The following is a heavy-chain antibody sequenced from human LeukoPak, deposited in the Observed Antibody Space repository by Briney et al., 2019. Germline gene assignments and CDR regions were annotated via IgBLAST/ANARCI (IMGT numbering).Heavy chain of an antibody. J-gene: IGHJ3*02. V-gene: IGHV3-30*04. Sequence: PGGSLRLSCAASGFTFSSYAMHWVRQAPGKGLEWVAVISYDGSNKYYADSVKGRFTISRDNSKNTLYLQMNSLRAEDTAVYYCARDRLGYCSGGSCRAFDIWGQGAMVTVSS. D-gene: IGHD2-15*01. CDR2: ISYDGSNK. CDR1: GFTFSSYA. CDR3: ARDRLGYCSGGSCRAFDI.